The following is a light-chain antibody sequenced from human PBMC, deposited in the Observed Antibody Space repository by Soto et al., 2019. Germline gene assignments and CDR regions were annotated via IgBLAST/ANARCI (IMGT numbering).Light chain of an antibody. CDR1: SSDVGGYNY. CDR2: DVS. J-gene: IGLJ2*01. V-gene: IGLV2-11*01. CDR3: CSYAGSYTL. Sequence: QSALTQPRSVSGSPGQSVTISCTGTSSDVGGYNYVSWYHQHPGKAPKLMIYDVSKRPSGVPDRFSGSKSGNTTSLTISGLQAEDEADYYCCSYAGSYTLFGRGTKLTVL.